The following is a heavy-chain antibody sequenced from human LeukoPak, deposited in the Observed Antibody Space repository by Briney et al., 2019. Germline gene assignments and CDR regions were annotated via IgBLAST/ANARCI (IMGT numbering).Heavy chain of an antibody. Sequence: PGGSLRLSCAASGFTFSSYAMSWVRQAPGKGLEYVSAISSNGGSTYYANSVKGRFTISRDNSKNTLYLQMGSLRAEDMAVYYCARGDTPGWGSYRYTGFFGYWGQGTLVTVSS. CDR1: GFTFSSYA. D-gene: IGHD3-16*02. V-gene: IGHV3-64*01. CDR3: ARGDTPGWGSYRYTGFFGY. J-gene: IGHJ4*02. CDR2: ISSNGGST.